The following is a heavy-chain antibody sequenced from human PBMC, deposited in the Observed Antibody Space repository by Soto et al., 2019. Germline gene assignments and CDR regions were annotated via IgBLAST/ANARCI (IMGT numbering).Heavy chain of an antibody. V-gene: IGHV5-51*01. CDR3: ARQAVTIYYGMDV. D-gene: IGHD4-17*01. J-gene: IGHJ6*02. CDR2: IYPGDSDT. CDR1: RYSFTSYW. Sequence: PGESLKISCKGSRYSFTSYWIGWVRQMPGKGLEWMGIIYPGDSDTRYSPSFQGQVTISADKSISTAYLQWSSLKASDTAMYYCARQAVTIYYGMDVWGQGTTVTVS.